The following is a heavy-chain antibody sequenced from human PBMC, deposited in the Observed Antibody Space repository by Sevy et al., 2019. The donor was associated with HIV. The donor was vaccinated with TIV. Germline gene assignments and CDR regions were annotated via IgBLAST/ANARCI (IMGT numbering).Heavy chain of an antibody. CDR2: IKSKTNGGPT. CDR1: GFTFSNAW. J-gene: IGHJ3*02. Sequence: GGSLRLSCAASGFTFSNAWMSWVRKAPGKGRKGVAGIKSKTNGGPTDNAAPVKGRFTISRDDSKNTLYLQMNSLKTEDTAVYYCTTVAQFTAFDIWGQGTMVTVSS. CDR3: TTVAQFTAFDI. V-gene: IGHV3-15*01.